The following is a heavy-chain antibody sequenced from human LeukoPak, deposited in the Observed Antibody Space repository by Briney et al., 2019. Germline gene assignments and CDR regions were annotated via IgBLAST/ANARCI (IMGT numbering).Heavy chain of an antibody. Sequence: GGSLRLSCAASGFTFSSYWMHWVRQAPGKGLMWVSRIKHDGSGTTYADSVKGRFTISRDNAKNTLYLEMNSLRAEDTAVYYFARGSDNSFWGWGQGTLVNGSS. D-gene: IGHD3-22*01. J-gene: IGHJ4*02. CDR3: ARGSDNSFWG. CDR1: GFTFSSYW. V-gene: IGHV3-74*01. CDR2: IKHDGSGT.